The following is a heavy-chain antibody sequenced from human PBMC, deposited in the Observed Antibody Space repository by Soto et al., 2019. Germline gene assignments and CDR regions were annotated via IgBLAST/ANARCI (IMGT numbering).Heavy chain of an antibody. CDR1: GFTFSSYD. CDR3: ARGDDNSGYYYAFDY. CDR2: ISGSGRTI. D-gene: IGHD3-22*01. V-gene: IGHV3-48*03. Sequence: GGSLGLSCEASGFTFSSYDMNWVRQAPVKGLEWLSYISGSGRTIYYADSVKGRFTISRDSAKKSLFLQMNSLRAEDTALYYCARGDDNSGYYYAFDYWGQGTPVTVS. J-gene: IGHJ4*02.